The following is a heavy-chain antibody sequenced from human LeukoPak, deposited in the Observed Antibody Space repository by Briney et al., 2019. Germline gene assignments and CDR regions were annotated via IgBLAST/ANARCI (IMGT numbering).Heavy chain of an antibody. CDR1: GFTVSSNH. D-gene: IGHD3-16*01. CDR2: ISGSGGST. V-gene: IGHV3-23*01. CDR3: AKDLTAYQDY. J-gene: IGHJ4*02. Sequence: GGSLRLSCAASGFTVSSNHMSWVRQAPGKGLEWVSAISGSGGSTYYADSVKGRFTISRDNSKNTLYLQMNSLRAEDTAVYYCAKDLTAYQDYWGQGTLVTVSS.